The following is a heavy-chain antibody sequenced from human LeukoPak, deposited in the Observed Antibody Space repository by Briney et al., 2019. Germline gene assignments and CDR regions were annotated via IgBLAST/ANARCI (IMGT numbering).Heavy chain of an antibody. V-gene: IGHV3-7*01. Sequence: PGGSLRLSCAASGFTFSNYWMHWVRQAPGKGLQWLANIKQDGTVQHYVDSVKGRFTISRDNAKNSLFLQMNSLRAEDTALYYCARAYPATGAMDVWGKGTPVTVS. CDR2: IKQDGTVQ. J-gene: IGHJ6*03. CDR3: ARAYPATGAMDV. CDR1: GFTFSNYW.